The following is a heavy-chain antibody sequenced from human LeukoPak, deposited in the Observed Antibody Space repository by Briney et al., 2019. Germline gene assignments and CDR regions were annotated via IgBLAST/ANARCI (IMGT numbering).Heavy chain of an antibody. CDR2: IAYSGDT. J-gene: IGHJ4*02. V-gene: IGHV4-31*11. D-gene: IGHD6-25*01. Sequence: SETLSLTCAVSGGSISSGGYSWSWIRQHPGKGLEWIGYIAYSGDTYYNPSLRSRITISADTSQTQFSLELRFATAADTAVYYCAKQRLPGTVDYWGQGTPVTVSS. CDR1: GGSISSGGYS. CDR3: AKQRLPGTVDY.